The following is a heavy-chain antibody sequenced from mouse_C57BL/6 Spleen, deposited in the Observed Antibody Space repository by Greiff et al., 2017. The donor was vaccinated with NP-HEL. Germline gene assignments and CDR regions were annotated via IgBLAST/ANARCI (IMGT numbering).Heavy chain of an antibody. Sequence: EVQLQQSGPELVKPGASVKISCKASGYTFTDYYMNWVKQSHGKSLEWIGDINPNNGGTSYNQKFKGKATLTVDKSSSTAYMELRSLTSEDSAVYYCARETAQATGFAYWGQGTLVTVSA. CDR3: ARETAQATGFAY. V-gene: IGHV1-26*01. J-gene: IGHJ3*01. D-gene: IGHD3-2*02. CDR2: INPNNGGT. CDR1: GYTFTDYY.